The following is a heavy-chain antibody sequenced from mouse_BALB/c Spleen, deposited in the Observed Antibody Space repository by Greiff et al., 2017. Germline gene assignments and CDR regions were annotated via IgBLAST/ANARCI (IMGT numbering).Heavy chain of an antibody. CDR2: ISSGGGST. D-gene: IGHD2-3*01. J-gene: IGHJ2*01. CDR1: GFAFSSYD. CDR3: AGHEDGYFDY. V-gene: IGHV5-12-1*01. Sequence: EVKVEESGGGLVKPGGSLKLSCAASGFAFSSYDMSWVRQTPEKRLEWVAYISSGGGSTYYPDTVKGRFTISRDNAKNTLYLQMSSLKSEDTAMYYCAGHEDGYFDYWGQGTTLTVSS.